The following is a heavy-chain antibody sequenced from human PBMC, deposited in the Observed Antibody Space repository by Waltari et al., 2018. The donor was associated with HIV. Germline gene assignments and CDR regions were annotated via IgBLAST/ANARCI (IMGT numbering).Heavy chain of an antibody. D-gene: IGHD3-22*01. CDR2: IYYSGST. Sequence: QVQLQESGPGLVKPSETLSLTCTVSGGSISSYYWSWIRQPPGKGLEWLGYIYYSGSTNNNPSLKSRVTISVDTSKNQFSLKLSSVTAADTAVYYWARDYYDSSGYYYGYSPWGQGTLVTVSS. CDR3: ARDYYDSSGYYYGYSP. CDR1: GGSISSYY. V-gene: IGHV4-59*01. J-gene: IGHJ5*02.